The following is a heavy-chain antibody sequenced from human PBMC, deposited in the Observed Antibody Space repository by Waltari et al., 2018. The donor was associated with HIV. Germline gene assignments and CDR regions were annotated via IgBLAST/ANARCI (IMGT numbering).Heavy chain of an antibody. Sequence: QVQLQESSPGLVKPSGSLSLPCVVSGGSVSRNNWWTWVRQSPGNGLEWIGEVHHSGKTTYNPSLKSRVSMSVDKSKNEFSLKVTSVTAADTAVYYCARLNRLEGGQWAKEYFDLWGRGTLVAVSS. D-gene: IGHD6-19*01. V-gene: IGHV4-4*02. CDR2: VHHSGKT. J-gene: IGHJ2*01. CDR1: GGSVSRNNW. CDR3: ARLNRLEGGQWAKEYFDL.